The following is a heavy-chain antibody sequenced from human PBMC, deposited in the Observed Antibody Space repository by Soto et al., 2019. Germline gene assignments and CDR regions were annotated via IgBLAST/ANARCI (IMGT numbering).Heavy chain of an antibody. J-gene: IGHJ4*02. Sequence: LSLTCPFSGAFISSGAYYWSWIRQPPGKGLEWIGYIFYTGTTYYNPSLQSRVTISVDTSKNQFSLKLHSVTVADTAVYYCARTRGVVAYFDYWGQGTLVTVSS. CDR3: ARTRGVVAYFDY. V-gene: IGHV4-31*03. D-gene: IGHD3-3*01. CDR2: IFYTGTT. CDR1: GAFISSGAYY.